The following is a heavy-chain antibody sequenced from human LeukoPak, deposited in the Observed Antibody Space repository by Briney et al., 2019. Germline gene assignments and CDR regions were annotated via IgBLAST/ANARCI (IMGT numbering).Heavy chain of an antibody. CDR3: ARAARYFDWLLYEDY. Sequence: SVKVSCKASGGTFSSYAISWVRQAPGQGLEWMGGIVPIFGTANYAQKFQGRVTITADKSTSTAYMELSSLRSEDTGVYYCARAARYFDWLLYEDYWGQGTLVTVSS. V-gene: IGHV1-69*06. D-gene: IGHD3-9*01. J-gene: IGHJ4*02. CDR2: IVPIFGTA. CDR1: GGTFSSYA.